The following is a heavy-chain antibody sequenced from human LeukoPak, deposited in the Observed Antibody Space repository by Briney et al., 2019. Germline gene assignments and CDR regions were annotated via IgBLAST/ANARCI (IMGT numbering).Heavy chain of an antibody. CDR1: GFTFDDHG. D-gene: IGHD3-9*01. CDR3: ARVRYFDWLGPFDY. Sequence: GGSLRLSCAASGFTFDDHGMSWVRQAPGKGLEWVSYISDSGTTIYYGDSVKGRFTISRDNAKKSLYLQMNSLRAEDTAVYYCARVRYFDWLGPFDYWGQGTLVTVSS. V-gene: IGHV3-48*03. CDR2: ISDSGTTI. J-gene: IGHJ4*02.